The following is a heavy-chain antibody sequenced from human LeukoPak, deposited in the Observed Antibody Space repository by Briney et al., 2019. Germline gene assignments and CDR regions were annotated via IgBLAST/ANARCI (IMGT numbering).Heavy chain of an antibody. CDR3: ARSIWPPPAYCGGDCYTL. CDR1: GGTFSSYA. V-gene: IGHV1-69*04. D-gene: IGHD2-21*02. CDR2: IIPILGIA. J-gene: IGHJ4*02. Sequence: ASVKVSCKASGGTFSSYAISWVRQALGQGLEWMGRIIPILGIANYAQKFQGRVTITADKSTSTAYMELSSLRSEDTAVYYCARSIWPPPAYCGGDCYTLWGQGTLVTVSS.